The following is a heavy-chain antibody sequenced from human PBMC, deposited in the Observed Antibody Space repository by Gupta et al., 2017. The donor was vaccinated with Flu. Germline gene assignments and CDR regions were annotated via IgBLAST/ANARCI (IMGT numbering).Heavy chain of an antibody. J-gene: IGHJ4*02. CDR1: GLNVGHDY. CDR3: SKGVAGHDY. V-gene: IGHV3-53*01. CDR2: IYRIERT. Sequence: SGLNVGHDYLSWGRQAPGKGMEWVSNIYRIERTQYAESVKGRFTISIDISKNTVYLQMDSLKTEDTAFDDGSKGVAGHDYWGPGTQVTVSS. D-gene: IGHD6-19*01.